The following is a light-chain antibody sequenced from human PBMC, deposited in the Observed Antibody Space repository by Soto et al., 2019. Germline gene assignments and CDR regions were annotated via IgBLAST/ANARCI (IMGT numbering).Light chain of an antibody. CDR1: SSDVGAYNY. CDR3: CSYAGNSLI. CDR2: DVT. J-gene: IGLJ2*01. V-gene: IGLV2-11*01. Sequence: QSALTQPRSVSGSPGQSVTVSCTGTSSDVGAYNYVSWYQQHPGRAPKIIIYDVTGRPSGVPDRFSGSKSGNTASLTISGLQADDEADYYCCSYAGNSLIFGGGTKLTVL.